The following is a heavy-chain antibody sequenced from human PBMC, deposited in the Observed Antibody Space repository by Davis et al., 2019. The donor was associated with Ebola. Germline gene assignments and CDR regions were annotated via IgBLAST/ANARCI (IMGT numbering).Heavy chain of an antibody. CDR1: GGSISSSSYY. D-gene: IGHD3-22*01. V-gene: IGHV4-61*05. J-gene: IGHJ4*02. Sequence: SETLSLTCTVSGGSISSSSYYWGWIRQPPGKGLEWIGYIYYSGSTNYNPSLKSRVTISVDTSKNQFSLKLSSVTAADTAVYYCARRGHYYDSSGYYHGNFDYWGQGTLVTVSS. CDR2: IYYSGST. CDR3: ARRGHYYDSSGYYHGNFDY.